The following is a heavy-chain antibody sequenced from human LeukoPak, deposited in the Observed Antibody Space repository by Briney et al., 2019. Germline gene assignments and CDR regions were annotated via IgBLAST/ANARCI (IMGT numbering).Heavy chain of an antibody. CDR1: GFTFSTYA. V-gene: IGHV3-23*01. J-gene: IGHJ4*02. CDR2: ITGSGGAT. D-gene: IGHD4-17*01. CDR3: AKEDDYGGPYY. Sequence: GGSLRLSCAASGFTFSTYAVTWVRQAPGKGLEWVSAITGSGGATYYADSVKGRFTISRDNSKNTLYLQMNSLRVEDTAVYYCAKEDDYGGPYYWGQGTLVPVSS.